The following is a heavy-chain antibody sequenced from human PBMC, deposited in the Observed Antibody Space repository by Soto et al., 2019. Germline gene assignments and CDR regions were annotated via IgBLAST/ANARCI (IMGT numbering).Heavy chain of an antibody. D-gene: IGHD6-6*01. CDR1: GYSIRSGYF. CDR2: MYYSGIT. J-gene: IGHJ6*02. V-gene: IGHV4-38-2*01. Sequence: PSETLSLTCAVSGYSIRSGYFWGWIRQPPGKGLEWIGSMYYSGITYYNLSLKSRVTISVDTSKNQLSLKLSSATAADTAVYYCARSMYSTSAQLYYGMDVWGQGTTVTVSS. CDR3: ARSMYSTSAQLYYGMDV.